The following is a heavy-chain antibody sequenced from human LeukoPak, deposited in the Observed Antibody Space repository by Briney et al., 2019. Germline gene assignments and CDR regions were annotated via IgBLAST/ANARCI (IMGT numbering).Heavy chain of an antibody. CDR2: ISWDGGST. V-gene: IGHV3-43*01. D-gene: IGHD3-10*01. CDR3: AKDHTARQTGDWFDS. Sequence: GGSLRLSCAASGFTFDDYTMHWVRQAPGKGLEWVSLISWDGGSTYYADSVKGRFTISRDNSKNSLYLQMNSLRTEDTALYYCAKDHTARQTGDWFDSWGQGTLVTVSS. CDR1: GFTFDDYT. J-gene: IGHJ5*01.